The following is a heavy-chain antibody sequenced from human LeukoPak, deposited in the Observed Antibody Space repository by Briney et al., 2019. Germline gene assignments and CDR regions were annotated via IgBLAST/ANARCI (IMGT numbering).Heavy chain of an antibody. CDR2: MNPNRGNT. CDR3: ARKGYYGSGSYYNNWFDP. V-gene: IGHV1-8*01. J-gene: IGHJ5*02. Sequence: ASVKVSCKASGYTFTSYDINWVRQATGQGLEWMGWMNPNRGNTGYAQKFQGRVTMTRNTSISTAYMELSSLRSEDTAVYYCARKGYYGSGSYYNNWFDPWGQGTLVTVSS. CDR1: GYTFTSYD. D-gene: IGHD3-10*01.